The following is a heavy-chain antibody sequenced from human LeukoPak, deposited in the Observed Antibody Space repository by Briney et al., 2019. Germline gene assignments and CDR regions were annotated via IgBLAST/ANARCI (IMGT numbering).Heavy chain of an antibody. Sequence: GGSLRLSCAASGFTFSDYYMSWIRQAPGKGLEWVSDISSTSIYTNYADSVKGRFTIFRDNAKNSLYLQMNSLRAEDTAVYYCAREDGYSSSWYSDYWGPGTLVTVSS. CDR3: AREDGYSSSWYSDY. D-gene: IGHD6-13*01. CDR1: GFTFSDYY. V-gene: IGHV3-11*05. CDR2: ISSTSIYT. J-gene: IGHJ4*02.